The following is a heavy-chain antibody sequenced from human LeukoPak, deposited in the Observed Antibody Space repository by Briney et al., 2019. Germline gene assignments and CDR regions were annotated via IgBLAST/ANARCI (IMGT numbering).Heavy chain of an antibody. V-gene: IGHV3-30*04. CDR1: GFTFSSYA. J-gene: IGHJ4*02. CDR3: AKDGYSSGEVPYYFDY. CDR2: ISYDGSNK. Sequence: PGRSLRLSCAASGFTFSSYAMHWVRQAPGKGLEWVAVISYDGSNKYYADSVKGRFTISRDNSKNTLYLQMNSLRAEDTAVYYCAKDGYSSGEVPYYFDYWGQGTLVTVSS. D-gene: IGHD6-19*01.